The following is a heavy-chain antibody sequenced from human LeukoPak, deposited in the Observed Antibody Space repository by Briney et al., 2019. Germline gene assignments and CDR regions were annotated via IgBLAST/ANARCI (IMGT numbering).Heavy chain of an antibody. D-gene: IGHD3-10*01. CDR1: GGSFSGYY. Sequence: SETLSLTCAVYGGSFSGYYWSWIRQPPGKGLEWIGEINHSGSTNYNPSLKSRVTISVDTSKNQFSLKLSSVTAADTAVYYCARDPRYYGSGSYRSYYYYGMDVWGQGTTVTVSS. CDR3: ARDPRYYGSGSYRSYYYYGMDV. J-gene: IGHJ6*02. V-gene: IGHV4-34*01. CDR2: INHSGST.